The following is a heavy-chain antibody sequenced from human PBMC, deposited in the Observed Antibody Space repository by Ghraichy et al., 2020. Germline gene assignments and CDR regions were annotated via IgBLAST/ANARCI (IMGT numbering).Heavy chain of an antibody. CDR2: IGGDGRDK. V-gene: IGHV3-43*01. D-gene: IGHD3-10*01. J-gene: IGHJ5*02. CDR3: VKDVNGGFDQ. CDR1: GFIFKKNT. Sequence: GGSLRLSCATSGFIFKKNTMHWVRQPPGKGLEYISLIGGDGRDKYYADSVRGRFTVSRDKSKNALYLQMNSLRSEDTALYFCVKDVNGGFDQGGPGTRVIVS.